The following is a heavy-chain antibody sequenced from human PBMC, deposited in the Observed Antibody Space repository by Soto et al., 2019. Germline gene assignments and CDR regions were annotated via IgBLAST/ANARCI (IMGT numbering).Heavy chain of an antibody. Sequence: XGSLRLSCAAAGFTFSSYWMHWVRQAPGKGLVWVSRINSDGSSTSYADSVKGRFTISRDNAKNTLYLQMNSLRAEDTAVYYCARDYGSGSSNWFDHWGQGTLVTVSS. J-gene: IGHJ5*02. V-gene: IGHV3-74*01. CDR1: GFTFSSYW. CDR3: ARDYGSGSSNWFDH. CDR2: INSDGSST. D-gene: IGHD3-10*01.